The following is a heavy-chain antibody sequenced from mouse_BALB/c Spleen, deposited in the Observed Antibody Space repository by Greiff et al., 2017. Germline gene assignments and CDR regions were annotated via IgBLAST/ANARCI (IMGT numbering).Heavy chain of an antibody. D-gene: IGHD2-10*02. CDR3: TRGYGNLDY. CDR2: IRLKSNNYAT. CDR1: GFTFSNYW. Sequence: EVKLVESGGGLVQPGGSMKLSCVASGFTFSNYWMNWVRQSPEKGLEWVAEIRLKSNNYATHYAESVKGRFTISRDDSKSSVYLQMNNLRAEDTGIYYCTRGYGNLDYWGQGTTLTVSS. J-gene: IGHJ2*01. V-gene: IGHV6-6*02.